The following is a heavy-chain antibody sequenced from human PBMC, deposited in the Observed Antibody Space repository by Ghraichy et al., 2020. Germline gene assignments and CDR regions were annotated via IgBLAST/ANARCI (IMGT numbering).Heavy chain of an antibody. V-gene: IGHV1-18*01. Sequence: ASVKVSCKASGYTFTNYGITWVRQAPGQGLEWMGWINTDNGNTNYAQQLQDRVTLTTDTSTTTAYMELRSLRSDDTAVYYCARELFGYSTGWAFDYWGQGTLFTVSS. D-gene: IGHD6-19*01. CDR3: ARELFGYSTGWAFDY. CDR1: GYTFTNYG. CDR2: INTDNGNT. J-gene: IGHJ4*02.